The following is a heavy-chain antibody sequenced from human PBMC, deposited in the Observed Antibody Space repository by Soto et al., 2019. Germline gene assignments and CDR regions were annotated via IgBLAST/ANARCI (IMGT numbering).Heavy chain of an antibody. D-gene: IGHD5-18*01. CDR3: AKVDTAIPTTYAFDI. CDR1: GGSISSYY. CDR2: IYYSGST. Sequence: SETLSLTCTVSGGSISSYYWSWIRQPPGKGLEWIGYIYYSGSTNYNPSLKSRVTISVDTSKNQFSQKLSSVTAADTAVYYCAKVDTAIPTTYAFDIWGQGTMVTVSS. V-gene: IGHV4-59*01. J-gene: IGHJ3*02.